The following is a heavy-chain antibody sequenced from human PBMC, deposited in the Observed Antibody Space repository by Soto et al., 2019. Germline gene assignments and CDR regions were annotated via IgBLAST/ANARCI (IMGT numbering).Heavy chain of an antibody. CDR3: AKDKLVQNYYYYYGMDV. D-gene: IGHD6-6*01. J-gene: IGHJ6*02. Sequence: QPGGSLRLSCAASAFTFSSYGMHWVRQAPGKGLEWVAVISYDGSNKFYADSVKGRFTISRDNSKNTLYLQMNSLRAEDTAVYYCAKDKLVQNYYYYYGMDVWGQGTTVTVSS. CDR2: ISYDGSNK. CDR1: AFTFSSYG. V-gene: IGHV3-30*18.